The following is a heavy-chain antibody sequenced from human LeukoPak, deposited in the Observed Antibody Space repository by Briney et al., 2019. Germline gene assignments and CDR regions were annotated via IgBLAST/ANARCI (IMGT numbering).Heavy chain of an antibody. J-gene: IGHJ6*03. CDR3: ARDTDFWSGYYIRYDYYYMDV. CDR1: GFTFSDYY. CDR2: ISSSGSTI. V-gene: IGHV3-11*04. Sequence: GGSLRLSCAASGFTFSDYYMSWIRQAPGKGLEWVSYISSSGSTIYYADSVKGRFTISRDNAKNSLYLQMNSLRAEDTAVYYCARDTDFWSGYYIRYDYYYMDVWGKGTTVTVSS. D-gene: IGHD3-3*01.